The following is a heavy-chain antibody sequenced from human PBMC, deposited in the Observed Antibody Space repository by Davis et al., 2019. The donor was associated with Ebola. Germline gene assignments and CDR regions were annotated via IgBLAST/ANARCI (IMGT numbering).Heavy chain of an antibody. V-gene: IGHV1-69*13. J-gene: IGHJ4*02. Sequence: SVKVSCKASGHTFSSYAMTWVRQAPGQGLEWMGGIIPVFRTANYAQKFQGRVTITADESTRTAYMELSGLRSEDTAVYYCAHLGPQRYCSGGGCHGYLDYWGQGTLVIVSS. CDR1: GHTFSSYA. CDR2: IIPVFRTA. CDR3: AHLGPQRYCSGGGCHGYLDY. D-gene: IGHD2-15*01.